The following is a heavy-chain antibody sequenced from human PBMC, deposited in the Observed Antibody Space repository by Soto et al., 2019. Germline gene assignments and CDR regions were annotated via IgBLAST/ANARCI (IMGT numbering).Heavy chain of an antibody. CDR1: GFTFSSFG. J-gene: IGHJ6*02. CDR2: IWYDGSKK. CDR3: ARDASYYSLWSGYYPSRNGMDV. V-gene: IGHV3-33*01. D-gene: IGHD3-3*01. Sequence: QVQVVESGGGVAQPGRSLRLSCAASGFTFSSFGMHWVRQAPGKGLEWVSLIWYDGSKKSYGDSVKGRFTISRDNYRNTVYLKMNSLRDDDTAVYYCARDASYYSLWSGYYPSRNGMDVWGQGTTVTVSS.